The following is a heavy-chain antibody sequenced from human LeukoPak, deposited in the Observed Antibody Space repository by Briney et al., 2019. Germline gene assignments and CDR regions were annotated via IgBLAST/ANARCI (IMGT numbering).Heavy chain of an antibody. CDR2: INHSGST. V-gene: IGHV4-34*01. Sequence: PSETLSLTCAVYGGSFSGYYWSWIRQPPGKGLEWIGEINHSGSTNYNPSLKSRVTISVDTSKNQFSLKLSSVTAADTAVYYCATPPGGGWTIPYWGREPWSPSPQ. J-gene: IGHJ4*02. CDR3: ATPPGGGWTIPY. CDR1: GGSFSGYY. D-gene: IGHD6-19*01.